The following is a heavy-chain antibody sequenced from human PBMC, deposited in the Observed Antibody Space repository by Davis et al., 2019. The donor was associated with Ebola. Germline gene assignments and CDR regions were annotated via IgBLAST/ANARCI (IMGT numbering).Heavy chain of an antibody. D-gene: IGHD6-19*01. CDR2: ISAYNGHT. CDR3: ARGRNGGWDFDY. CDR1: GYTFNSHG. V-gene: IGHV1-18*01. J-gene: IGHJ4*02. Sequence: ASVKVSCKASGYTFNSHGISWVRQAPGQGLEWMAWISAYNGHTNYAQKFQGRLTLTTDTSTSTVYMELRSLTSDDTAEYYCARGRNGGWDFDYWGQGTRVTVSP.